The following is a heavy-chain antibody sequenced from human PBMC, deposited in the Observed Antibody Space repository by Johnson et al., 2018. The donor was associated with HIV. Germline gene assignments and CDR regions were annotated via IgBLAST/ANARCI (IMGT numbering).Heavy chain of an antibody. CDR3: ARDFGLEWELDGAFDI. CDR2: INWNGGST. D-gene: IGHD1-26*01. Sequence: VQLVESGGGLVQPGRSLRLSCAGSGFTFDDYAMHWVRQAPGKGLEWVSGINWNGGSTGYADSVKGRFTISRDNAKNSLYLQMNSLRAEDKALYYCARDFGLEWELDGAFDIWGQGTMVTVSS. J-gene: IGHJ3*02. CDR1: GFTFDDYA. V-gene: IGHV3-9*01.